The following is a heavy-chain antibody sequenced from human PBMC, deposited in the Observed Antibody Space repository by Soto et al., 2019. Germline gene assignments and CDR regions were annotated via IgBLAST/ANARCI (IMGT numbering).Heavy chain of an antibody. CDR1: GFTFSSYE. CDR3: ARVGGPTVTTHYYYGMDV. CDR2: ISSSGSTI. V-gene: IGHV3-48*03. Sequence: RLSCAASGFTFSSYEMNWVRQAPGKGLEWVSYISSSGSTIYYADSVKGRFTISRDNAKNSLYLQMNSLRAEDTAVYYCARVGGPTVTTHYYYGMDVWGQGTTVTVSS. J-gene: IGHJ6*02. D-gene: IGHD4-17*01.